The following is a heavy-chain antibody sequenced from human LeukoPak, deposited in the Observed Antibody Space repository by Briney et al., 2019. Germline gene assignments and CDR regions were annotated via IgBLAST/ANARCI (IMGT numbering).Heavy chain of an antibody. D-gene: IGHD5-12*01. CDR3: ARHRSEWLRKFDY. CDR1: GFTVSSNY. CDR2: INHSGST. Sequence: GSLRLSCAASGFTVSSNYMSWIRQPPGKGLEWIGEINHSGSTNYNPSLKSRVTISVDTSKNQFSLKLSSVTAADTAVYYCARHRSEWLRKFDYWGQGTLVTVSS. J-gene: IGHJ4*02. V-gene: IGHV4-34*01.